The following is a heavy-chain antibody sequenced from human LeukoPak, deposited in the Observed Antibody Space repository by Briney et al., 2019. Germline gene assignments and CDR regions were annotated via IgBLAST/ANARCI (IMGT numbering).Heavy chain of an antibody. CDR1: GYTFTSYD. CDR2: IIPIFGTA. V-gene: IGHV1-69*05. D-gene: IGHD6-25*01. CDR3: ARRVGAGLITAYNWFDP. J-gene: IGHJ5*02. Sequence: GASVKVSCKASGYTFTSYDISWVRQAPGQGLEWMGGIIPIFGTANYAQKFQGRVTITTDESTSTAYMELSSLRSEDTAVYYCARRVGAGLITAYNWFDPWGQGTLVTVSS.